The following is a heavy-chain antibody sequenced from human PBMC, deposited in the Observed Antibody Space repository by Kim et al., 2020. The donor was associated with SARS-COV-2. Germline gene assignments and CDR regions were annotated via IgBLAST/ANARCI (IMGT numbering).Heavy chain of an antibody. Sequence: RFTISRDKSKNTLYLQMNSLRAEDTAVYYCARGAGYYDSSGYYYYYGMDVWGQGTTVTVSS. J-gene: IGHJ6*02. CDR3: ARGAGYYDSSGYYYYYGMDV. V-gene: IGHV3-30*07. D-gene: IGHD3-22*01.